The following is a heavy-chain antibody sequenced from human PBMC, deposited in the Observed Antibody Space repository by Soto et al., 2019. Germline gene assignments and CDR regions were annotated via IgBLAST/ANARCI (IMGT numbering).Heavy chain of an antibody. Sequence: PSEPLSLTCAVSGGSISSSNWLSWLRQPPGKGLEWIGEVYHSGSTNYNPSLKSRVTISVDKSKNQFSLKLSSVTAADTAVYYCARGSYYYDSSGYYYVGDFDYWGQGTLVTVSS. CDR3: ARGSYYYDSSGYYYVGDFDY. J-gene: IGHJ4*02. D-gene: IGHD3-22*01. CDR2: VYHSGST. V-gene: IGHV4-4*02. CDR1: GGSISSSNW.